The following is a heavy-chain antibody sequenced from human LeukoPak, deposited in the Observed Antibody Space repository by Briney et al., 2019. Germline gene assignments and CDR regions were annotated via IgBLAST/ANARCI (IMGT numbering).Heavy chain of an antibody. CDR2: ITTRSSYM. CDR1: GFTFSDYT. D-gene: IGHD2-15*01. J-gene: IGHJ6*02. V-gene: IGHV3-21*01. CDR3: AKDRLTYYYYGMDV. Sequence: GGSLRLSCAASGFTFSDYTMNWVRQAPGKGLEWVACITTRSSYMYYADSVKGRFTIFRDNAKNSLYLQMNSLRAEDTAVYYCAKDRLTYYYYGMDVWGQGTTVTVSS.